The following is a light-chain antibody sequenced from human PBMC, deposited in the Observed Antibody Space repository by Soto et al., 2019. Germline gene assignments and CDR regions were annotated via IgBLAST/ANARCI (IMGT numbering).Light chain of an antibody. V-gene: IGKV3-15*01. CDR2: GAS. Sequence: ELVMTQSPGTLSVSPGERATLSCRASQSVSSNLAWYQQKLGQAPRLLIYGASTRATGIPARFSGSGSGTEFTLTISSLQSEDFAVYYCQQYNNWPRTFGQGTKVDIK. CDR3: QQYNNWPRT. J-gene: IGKJ1*01. CDR1: QSVSSN.